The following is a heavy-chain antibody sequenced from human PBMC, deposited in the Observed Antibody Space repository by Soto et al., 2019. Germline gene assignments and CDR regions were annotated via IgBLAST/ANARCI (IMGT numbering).Heavy chain of an antibody. CDR2: IYYSGST. CDR1: GGSISSSSYY. Sequence: SETLSLTCTVSGGSISSSSYYWGWIRQPPGKGLEWIGSIYYSGSTYYNPSLKSRVTISVDTSKNQFSLKLSSVTAADTAVYYCARSVGYCSGGSCYLYYYYYYMDVWGKGTTVTVSS. J-gene: IGHJ6*03. D-gene: IGHD2-15*01. V-gene: IGHV4-39*01. CDR3: ARSVGYCSGGSCYLYYYYYYMDV.